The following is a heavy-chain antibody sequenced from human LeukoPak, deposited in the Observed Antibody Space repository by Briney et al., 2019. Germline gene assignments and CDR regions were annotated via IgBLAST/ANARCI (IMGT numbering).Heavy chain of an antibody. D-gene: IGHD2-2*01. CDR3: ARSRGGYCSSTSCSRFDY. CDR2: IYYSGNT. Sequence: SETLSLICTVSGGSISSGGYYWSWIRQHPGKGLEWIGYIYYSGNTYYNPSLKSRVIISVDTSKNQFSLKLSSVTAADTAVYYCARSRGGYCSSTSCSRFDYWGQGTLVTVSS. V-gene: IGHV4-31*03. J-gene: IGHJ4*02. CDR1: GGSISSGGYY.